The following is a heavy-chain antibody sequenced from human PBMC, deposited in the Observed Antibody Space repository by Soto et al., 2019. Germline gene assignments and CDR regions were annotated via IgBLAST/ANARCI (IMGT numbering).Heavy chain of an antibody. CDR1: GGTFSSYA. CDR3: ASENETKLWHDAFDI. CDR2: IIPIFGTA. J-gene: IGHJ3*02. Sequence: GASVKVSCKASGGTFSSYAISWVRQAPGQGLEWMGGIIPIFGTANSAQKFQGRVTITADESTSTAYMELSSLRSEDMAVYYCASENETKLWHDAFDIWGQGTMVTVSS. V-gene: IGHV1-69*13. D-gene: IGHD6-19*01.